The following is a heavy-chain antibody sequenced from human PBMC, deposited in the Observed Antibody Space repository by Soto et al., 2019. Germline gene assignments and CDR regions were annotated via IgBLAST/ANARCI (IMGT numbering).Heavy chain of an antibody. CDR3: AKGKANTVFGVDTLFDY. CDR2: ISGNGGYT. Sequence: GGSLRLPCAASPFTFSSYAMTWVRKAPGKGLEWVSTISGNGGYTSYSDSVRGRFTISRDNSKKMLYLQMDILRADDTGVFYCAKGKANTVFGVDTLFDYWGQGTQVTVSS. J-gene: IGHJ4*02. D-gene: IGHD3-3*01. CDR1: PFTFSSYA. V-gene: IGHV3-23*01.